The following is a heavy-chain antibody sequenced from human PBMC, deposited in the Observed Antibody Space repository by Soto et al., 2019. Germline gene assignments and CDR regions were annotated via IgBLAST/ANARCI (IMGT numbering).Heavy chain of an antibody. Sequence: LSLTCTVSGGSISSGDYYWSWIRQPPGKGLEWIGYIYYSGSTYYNPSLKSRVTISVDTSKNQFSLKLSSVTAADTAVYYCARAGLKSFVVVPAAVGGYGMDVWGQGTTVTVSS. CDR2: IYYSGST. V-gene: IGHV4-30-4*01. CDR3: ARAGLKSFVVVPAAVGGYGMDV. D-gene: IGHD2-2*01. CDR1: GGSISSGDYY. J-gene: IGHJ6*02.